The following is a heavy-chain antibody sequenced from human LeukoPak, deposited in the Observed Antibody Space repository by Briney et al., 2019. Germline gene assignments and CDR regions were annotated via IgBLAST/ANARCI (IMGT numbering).Heavy chain of an antibody. D-gene: IGHD5-12*01. J-gene: IGHJ4*02. CDR3: ARDHRGFDPFDY. CDR1: GYIFTNNG. Sequence: ASVKVSCKASGYIFTNNGMSWVRQAPGQGLEWMGWISAYNGNTNYARNLQGRVTMTTDTFTRTAYMELRSLRSDDTAVYYCARDHRGFDPFDYWGQGTLVTVSS. V-gene: IGHV1-18*01. CDR2: ISAYNGNT.